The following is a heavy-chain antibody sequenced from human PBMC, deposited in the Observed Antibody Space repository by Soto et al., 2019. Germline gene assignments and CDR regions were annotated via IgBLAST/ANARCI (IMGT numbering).Heavy chain of an antibody. CDR3: ATAGTYYES. CDR2: INTGGSPA. Sequence: RGESLRLACTVAVFAFSYNYLAWIRQAPGKGREWLSYINTGGSPAYYADSVKGRFTISTDIAKKSLYLQMDSLRADDTGVYYCATAGTYYESWGQGPLVPAPS. CDR1: VFAFSYNY. J-gene: IGHJ5*02. V-gene: IGHV3-11*01. D-gene: IGHD1-26*01.